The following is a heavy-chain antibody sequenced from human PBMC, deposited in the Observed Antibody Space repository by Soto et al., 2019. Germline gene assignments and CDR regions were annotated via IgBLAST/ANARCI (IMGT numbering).Heavy chain of an antibody. CDR1: GFTFDDYA. J-gene: IGHJ4*02. V-gene: IGHV3-9*01. CDR2: ISWNSGSI. D-gene: IGHD3-22*01. Sequence: GGSLRLSCAASGFTFDDYAMHWVRQAPGKGLEWVSGISWNSGSIGYADSVKGRFTISRDNAKNSLYLQMNSLRAEDTALYYCAKDKGSSGRYFDYWGQGTQVTVSS. CDR3: AKDKGSSGRYFDY.